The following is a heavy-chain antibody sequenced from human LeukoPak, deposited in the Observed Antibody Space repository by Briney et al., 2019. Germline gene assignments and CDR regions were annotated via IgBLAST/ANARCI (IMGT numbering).Heavy chain of an antibody. Sequence: GRSLRLSCAASGFTFSSYGMHWVRQAPGKGLEWVAVISYDGSNKYYADSVKGRFTISRDNSKNTLYLQMNSLRAEDTAVYYCASQSGSYHDAFDIWGQGTMVTVSS. J-gene: IGHJ3*02. V-gene: IGHV3-30*03. CDR2: ISYDGSNK. CDR3: ASQSGSYHDAFDI. CDR1: GFTFSSYG. D-gene: IGHD1-26*01.